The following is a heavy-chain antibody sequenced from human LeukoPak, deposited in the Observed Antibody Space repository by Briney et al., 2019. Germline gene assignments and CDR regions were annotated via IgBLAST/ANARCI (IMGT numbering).Heavy chain of an antibody. CDR3: ASEEFVH. CDR2: ISYDGSNK. CDR1: GFTFSSYW. V-gene: IGHV3-30-3*01. J-gene: IGHJ4*02. Sequence: GGSLRLSCAASGFTFSSYWMSWVRQAPGKGLEWVAVISYDGSNKYYADSVKGRFTISRDNSKNTLYLQMNSLRAEDTAVYYCASEEFVHWGQGTLVTVSS.